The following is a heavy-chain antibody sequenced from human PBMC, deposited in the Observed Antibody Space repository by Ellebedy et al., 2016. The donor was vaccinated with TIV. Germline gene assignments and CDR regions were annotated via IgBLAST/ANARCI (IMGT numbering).Heavy chain of an antibody. V-gene: IGHV4-4*02. D-gene: IGHD2-8*01. CDR2: IYHSEST. CDR1: GDSISSSIG. CDR3: ARDAIQGYSTRWFDP. Sequence: MPSETLSLTCAVSGDSISSSIGWSWVRQPPGKGLEWIGEIYHSESTTYNPSLKSRVTIAVDKSKNQFSLNLGSVTAADTAVYYCARDAIQGYSTRWFDPWGQGTLVTVSS. J-gene: IGHJ5*02.